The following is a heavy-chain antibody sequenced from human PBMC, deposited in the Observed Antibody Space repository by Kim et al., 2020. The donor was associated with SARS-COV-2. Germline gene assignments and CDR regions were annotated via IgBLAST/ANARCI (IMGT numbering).Heavy chain of an antibody. CDR3: AKGGQTKWLVRNIDY. D-gene: IGHD6-19*01. Sequence: GGSLRLSCAASGFTFSSYGMHWVRQAPGKGLEWVAVISYDGSNKYYADSVKGRFTISRDNSKNTLYLQMNSLRAEDTAVYYCAKGGQTKWLVRNIDYWGQGTLVTVSS. CDR2: ISYDGSNK. V-gene: IGHV3-30*18. J-gene: IGHJ4*02. CDR1: GFTFSSYG.